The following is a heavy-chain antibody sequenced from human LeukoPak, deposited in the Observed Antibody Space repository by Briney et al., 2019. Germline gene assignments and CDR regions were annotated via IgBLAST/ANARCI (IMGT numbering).Heavy chain of an antibody. CDR3: ARVSVEMATGADWFDP. V-gene: IGHV4-59*12. D-gene: IGHD5-24*01. J-gene: IGHJ5*02. CDR1: GGSISSYY. Sequence: SETPSLTCAVSGGSISSYYWSWIRQPPGKGLEWIGYIYYSGSTYYNPSLKSRVTMSVDTSKNQFSLKLSSVTAADTAVYYCARVSVEMATGADWFDPWGQGTLVTVSS. CDR2: IYYSGST.